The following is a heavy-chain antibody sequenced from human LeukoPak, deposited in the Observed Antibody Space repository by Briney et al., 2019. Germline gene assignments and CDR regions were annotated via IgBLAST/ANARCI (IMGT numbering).Heavy chain of an antibody. V-gene: IGHV1-69*05. CDR2: IIPIFGTA. D-gene: IGHD6-6*01. J-gene: IGHJ4*02. CDR1: GGTFSSYA. Sequence: ASVKVSRKASGGTFSSYAISWVRQAPGQGLEWMGGIIPIFGTANYAQKFQGRVTITTDESTSTAYMELSSLRSEDTAVYYCARGQVQYSSSRSYYFDYWGQGTLVTVSS. CDR3: ARGQVQYSSSRSYYFDY.